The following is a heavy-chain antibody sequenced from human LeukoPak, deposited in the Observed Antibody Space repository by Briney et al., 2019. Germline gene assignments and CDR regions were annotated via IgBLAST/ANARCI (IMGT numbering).Heavy chain of an antibody. D-gene: IGHD5-12*01. Sequence: PSQTLSLTCTVSGGSISSGSYYWSWIRQPAGKGLEWIGRIYTSGSTNYNPSLKSRVTISVDTSKNQFSLKLSSVTAADTAVYYCARTQYTGYDRDAFDIWGQGTMVTVSS. CDR2: IYTSGST. CDR1: GGSISSGSYY. V-gene: IGHV4-61*02. CDR3: ARTQYTGYDRDAFDI. J-gene: IGHJ3*02.